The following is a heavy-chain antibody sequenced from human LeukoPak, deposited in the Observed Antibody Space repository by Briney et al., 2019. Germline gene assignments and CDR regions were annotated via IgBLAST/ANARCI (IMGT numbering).Heavy chain of an antibody. CDR3: ARDTNIARFFF. V-gene: IGHV4-39*07. Sequence: SETLSLTCTVSGGSISSSSYYWGWIRQPPGKGLEWIGSIYYSGSTYYNPSLKSRVTISIDTSKNQFSLKLTPVSAADTAVYFCARDTNIARFFFWGQGALVTVSS. CDR2: IYYSGST. CDR1: GGSISSSSYY. J-gene: IGHJ4*02. D-gene: IGHD2-8*01.